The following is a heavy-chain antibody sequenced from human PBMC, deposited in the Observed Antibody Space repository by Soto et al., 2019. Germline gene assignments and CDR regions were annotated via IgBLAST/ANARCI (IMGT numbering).Heavy chain of an antibody. V-gene: IGHV5-51*01. Sequence: GASLKISGKGCGCNYSSYGMAWVRQMPGKGLEWMGIIYPGESDTKYSPTFQGKVTISADKSINAAYLQRTSLETSDTAMYYCAQKFYPAFFATWGHGTLVTVPS. CDR3: AQKFYPAFFAT. D-gene: IGHD3-3*02. CDR1: GCNYSSYG. J-gene: IGHJ5*01. CDR2: IYPGESDT.